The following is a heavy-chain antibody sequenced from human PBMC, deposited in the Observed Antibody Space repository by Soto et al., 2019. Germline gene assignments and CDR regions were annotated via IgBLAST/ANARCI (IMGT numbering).Heavy chain of an antibody. J-gene: IGHJ6*03. CDR2: INHSGST. CDR3: ARRYCSGGSCYWGYYYYYMDV. Sequence: SETLSLTCAVYGGSFSGYYWSWIRQPPGKGLEWIGEINHSGSTNYNPSLKSRVTISVDTSKNQFSLKLSSVTAADTAVYYCARRYCSGGSCYWGYYYYYMDVWGKGTTVTVSS. D-gene: IGHD2-15*01. CDR1: GGSFSGYY. V-gene: IGHV4-34*01.